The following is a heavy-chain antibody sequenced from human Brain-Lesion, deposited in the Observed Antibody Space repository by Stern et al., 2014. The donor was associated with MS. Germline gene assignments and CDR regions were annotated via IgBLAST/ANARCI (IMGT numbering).Heavy chain of an antibody. V-gene: IGHV1-2*02. CDR3: SRGGYSSSYYRFDP. J-gene: IGHJ5*02. CDR2: IHPKAGGT. Sequence: QDQLVQSGAEVKKPGASVKVSCKASGYTFNDYYLHWVRQAPGQGLEWMGWIHPKAGGTKYVQNLQGRVTRTRDSSTRPFSMELNRLTSDDTAVYYCSRGGYSSSYYRFDPWGQGTLVIVSS. CDR1: GYTFNDYY. D-gene: IGHD6-13*01.